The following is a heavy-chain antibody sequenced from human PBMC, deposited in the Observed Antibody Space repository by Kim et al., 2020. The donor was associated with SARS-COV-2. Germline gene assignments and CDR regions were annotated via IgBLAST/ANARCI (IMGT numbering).Heavy chain of an antibody. CDR2: ISGSGGST. D-gene: IGHD4-4*01. J-gene: IGHJ6*02. CDR1: GFTFSSYA. V-gene: IGHV3-23*01. CDR3: AKDRRRKTVTTAYGMDV. Sequence: GGSLRLSCAASGFTFSSYAMSWVRQAPGKGLEWVSAISGSGGSTYYADSVKGRFTISRDNSKNTLYLQMNSLRAEDTAVYYCAKDRRRKTVTTAYGMDVWGQGTTVTVSS.